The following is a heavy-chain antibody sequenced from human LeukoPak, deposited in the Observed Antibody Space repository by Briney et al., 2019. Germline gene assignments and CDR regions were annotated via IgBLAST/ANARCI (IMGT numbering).Heavy chain of an antibody. CDR3: ARAESGELSEGFDY. V-gene: IGHV4-34*01. Sequence: PSETLSLTCAVYGGSFSGYYWSWIRQPPGKGLEWIGEINHSESTNYNPSLKSRVTISVDTSKNQFSLKLSSVTAADTAVYYCARAESGELSEGFDYWSQGTLVTVSS. J-gene: IGHJ4*02. CDR1: GGSFSGYY. CDR2: INHSEST. D-gene: IGHD3-16*02.